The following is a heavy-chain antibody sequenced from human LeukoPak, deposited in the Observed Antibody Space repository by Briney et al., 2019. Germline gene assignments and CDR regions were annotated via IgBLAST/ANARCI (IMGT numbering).Heavy chain of an antibody. J-gene: IGHJ1*01. V-gene: IGHV3-23*01. D-gene: IGHD2-15*01. CDR2: IGGSGGSI. CDR1: GFTFSSYA. CDR3: AKDPPSHCSGGSCYSAEYFQH. Sequence: GGSLRLSCAASGFTFSSYAMSWVRQAPGKGLEWVSVIGGSGGSIYYADSVKGRFTISRDNSKNTLYLQMNSLKAEDTAVYYCAKDPPSHCSGGSCYSAEYFQHWGQGTLVTVSS.